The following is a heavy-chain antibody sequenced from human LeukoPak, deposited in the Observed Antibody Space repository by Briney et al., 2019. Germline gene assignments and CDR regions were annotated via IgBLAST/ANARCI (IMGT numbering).Heavy chain of an antibody. V-gene: IGHV3-21*01. CDR1: GFSFNTYN. Sequence: TGGSLRLSCAASGFSFNTYNMNWVSQDPGKGLEWVSSISSSSSDIHYADSVKGRFTISRDNPKNSLYLQMNSLRAEDTAVYYCASQYFMDVWGKGTTVTVSS. CDR2: ISSSSSDI. J-gene: IGHJ6*03. CDR3: ASQYFMDV.